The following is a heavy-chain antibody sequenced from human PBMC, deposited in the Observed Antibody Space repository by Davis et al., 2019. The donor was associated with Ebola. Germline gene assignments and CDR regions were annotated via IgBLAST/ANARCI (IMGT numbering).Heavy chain of an antibody. Sequence: SGPTLVKPTETLTLTCTVSGFSLSNARMGVSWIRQPPGKALEWLAHIFSNDEKSYSTSLKSRLTISKDTSKSQVVLTMTNMDPVDTVTYYCARIRPTYCGGDCYYFDYWGQGTLVTVSS. J-gene: IGHJ4*02. V-gene: IGHV2-26*01. CDR2: IFSNDEK. CDR1: GFSLSNARMG. CDR3: ARIRPTYCGGDCYYFDY. D-gene: IGHD2-21*01.